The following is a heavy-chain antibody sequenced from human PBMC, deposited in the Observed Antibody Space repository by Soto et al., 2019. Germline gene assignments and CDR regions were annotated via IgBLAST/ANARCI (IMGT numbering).Heavy chain of an antibody. D-gene: IGHD6-13*01. CDR1: NYPLINFG. J-gene: IGHJ6*02. V-gene: IGHV5-10-1*01. Sequence: KVSCKASNYPLINFGISWVRQAPGQGLEWMGRIDPSDSYTNYSPSFQGHVTISADKSISTAYLQWSSLKASDTAMYYCARQQLDVYYYGMDVWGQGTTVTVSS. CDR3: ARQQLDVYYYGMDV. CDR2: IDPSDSYT.